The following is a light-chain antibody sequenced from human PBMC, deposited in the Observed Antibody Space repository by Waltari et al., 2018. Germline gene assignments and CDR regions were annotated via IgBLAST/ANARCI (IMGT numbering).Light chain of an antibody. CDR3: QQPYFYPRT. V-gene: IGKV1-9*01. CDR1: QDISSY. CDR2: AAS. Sequence: DIQLTQSPSFLSASVGDRVTITCRASQDISSYLAWYQQKPGKAPQFLIYAASTLQSGVPARFSGSGSGTEFTLTISSLQPEDFATYYCQQPYFYPRTFGQGTKVDIK. J-gene: IGKJ1*01.